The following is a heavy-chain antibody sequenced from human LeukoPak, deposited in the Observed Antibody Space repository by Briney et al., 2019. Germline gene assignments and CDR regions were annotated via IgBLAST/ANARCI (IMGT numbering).Heavy chain of an antibody. D-gene: IGHD6-19*01. Sequence: SETLSLTCTASGVSISSYYWSWIRQPPGKGLEWIGYIYCSGSTNYNASLKSRVTISVDTSKNKFSLKLSSVTAADRAVYYCARVNEREQWLAVFDIWGQGTMVTVSS. CDR2: IYCSGST. V-gene: IGHV4-59*01. CDR1: GVSISSYY. CDR3: ARVNEREQWLAVFDI. J-gene: IGHJ3*02.